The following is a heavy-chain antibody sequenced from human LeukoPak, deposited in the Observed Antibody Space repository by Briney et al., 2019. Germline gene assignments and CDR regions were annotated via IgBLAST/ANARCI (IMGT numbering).Heavy chain of an antibody. CDR2: IYHSGST. J-gene: IGHJ4*02. Sequence: SETLSLTCAVYGGSFSGYYWSWIRQPPGKGLEWIGEIYHSGSTNYNPSLKSRVTISVDKSKNQFSLKLSSVTAADTAVYYCAREPHEVSYDYRSDWGQGTLVTVSS. D-gene: IGHD4-11*01. V-gene: IGHV4-34*01. CDR1: GGSFSGYY. CDR3: AREPHEVSYDYRSD.